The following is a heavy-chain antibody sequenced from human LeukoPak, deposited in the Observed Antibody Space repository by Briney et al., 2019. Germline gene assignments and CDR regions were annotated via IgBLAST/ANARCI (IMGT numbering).Heavy chain of an antibody. Sequence: SETLSLTCTVSGGSISSYYWSWIRQPPGKGLEWIGYIYYSGSTNYNPSLKSRVTISVDTSKNQFSLKLSSVTAADTAVYYCARSVLQLDYGDYLGYWGQGTLVTVSS. CDR2: IYYSGST. CDR1: GGSISSYY. V-gene: IGHV4-59*01. J-gene: IGHJ4*02. D-gene: IGHD4-17*01. CDR3: ARSVLQLDYGDYLGY.